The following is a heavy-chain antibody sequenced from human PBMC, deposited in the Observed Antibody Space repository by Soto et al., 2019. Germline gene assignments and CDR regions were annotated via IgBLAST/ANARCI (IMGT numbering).Heavy chain of an antibody. V-gene: IGHV5-10-1*01. Sequence: GESLKISCQGSGYSFTSYWIGWVRQRPGKGLEWMGRINPSDSYTTYSPSFQGHVTISTDKSFSTAYLQWSGLKASDTAMYYCARLGYCTGTSCYTFDSWGQGTLVTVPQ. CDR2: INPSDSYT. CDR1: GYSFTSYW. CDR3: ARLGYCTGTSCYTFDS. J-gene: IGHJ4*02. D-gene: IGHD2-2*02.